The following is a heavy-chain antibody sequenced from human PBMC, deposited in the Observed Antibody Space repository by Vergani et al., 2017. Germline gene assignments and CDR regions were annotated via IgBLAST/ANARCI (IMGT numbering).Heavy chain of an antibody. V-gene: IGHV3-30-3*01. CDR1: GFTFSSYA. D-gene: IGHD6-13*01. J-gene: IGHJ5*02. Sequence: QVQLVESGGGVVQPGRSLRLSCAASGFTFSSYAMHWVRQAPGKGLEWVAVISYDGSNKYYADSVKGRFTLSRDNSKNTLYLQMNSLRAEDTAVYYCATGIAAAVNWFDPGGQGTLVTVSS. CDR3: ATGIAAAVNWFDP. CDR2: ISYDGSNK.